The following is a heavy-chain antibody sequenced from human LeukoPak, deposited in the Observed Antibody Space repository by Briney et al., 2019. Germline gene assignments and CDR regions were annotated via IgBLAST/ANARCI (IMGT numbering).Heavy chain of an antibody. V-gene: IGHV4-59*06. CDR2: IYYSGST. Sequence: KPSETLSLTCTVSGGSISSYYWSWIRQPPGKGLEWIGYIYYSGSTYYNPSLKSRVTISVDTSKNQFSLKLSSVTAADTAVYYCAGMDVWGQGTTVTVSS. CDR1: GGSISSYY. J-gene: IGHJ6*02. CDR3: AGMDV.